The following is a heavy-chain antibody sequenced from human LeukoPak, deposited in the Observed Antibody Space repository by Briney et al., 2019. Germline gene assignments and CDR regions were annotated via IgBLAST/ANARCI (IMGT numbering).Heavy chain of an antibody. CDR3: ARPHCSSTDCHPPEWFDP. D-gene: IGHD2-2*01. Sequence: ASVKVSCKASGYTFTSYAMHWVRQAPGQRLEWMGWINAGNGNTKYSQKFQGRVTMTRNTSISTAYMELSSLRSEDTAVYYCARPHCSSTDCHPPEWFDPWGQGALVTVSS. J-gene: IGHJ5*02. V-gene: IGHV1-3*01. CDR2: INAGNGNT. CDR1: GYTFTSYA.